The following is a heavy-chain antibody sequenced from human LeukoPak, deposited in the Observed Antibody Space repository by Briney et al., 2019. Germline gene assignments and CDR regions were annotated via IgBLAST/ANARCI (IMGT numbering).Heavy chain of an antibody. CDR2: ISAYNGNT. CDR3: ASSNYYDSSGQAFDY. CDR1: GYTFTSYG. V-gene: IGHV1-18*01. J-gene: IGHJ4*02. Sequence: ASAKVSCKASGYTFTSYGISWVRQAPGQGLEWMGWISAYNGNTNYAQKLQGRVTMTTDTSTSTAYMELRSLRSDDTAVYYCASSNYYDSSGQAFDYWGQGTLVTVSS. D-gene: IGHD3-22*01.